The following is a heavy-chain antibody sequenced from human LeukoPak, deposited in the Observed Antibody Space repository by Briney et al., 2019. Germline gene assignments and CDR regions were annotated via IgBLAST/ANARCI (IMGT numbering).Heavy chain of an antibody. Sequence: SVKVSCKASGDTFSSYAISWVRQAPGQGLEWMGGIIPIFGTPSYAQKFQGRVTITADESTYTAYMGLSSLRSEDTAVYYCASVYLYGMDVWGQGTTVTVSS. J-gene: IGHJ6*02. D-gene: IGHD2-8*01. CDR1: GDTFSSYA. CDR2: IIPIFGTP. CDR3: ASVYLYGMDV. V-gene: IGHV1-69*13.